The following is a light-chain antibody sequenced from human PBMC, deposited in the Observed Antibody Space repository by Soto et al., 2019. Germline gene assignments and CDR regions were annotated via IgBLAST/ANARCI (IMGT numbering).Light chain of an antibody. CDR2: AAS. J-gene: IGKJ1*01. CDR1: QGIRSD. V-gene: IGKV1-17*01. CDR3: QQYDTLRT. Sequence: DIQMTQSPSSLSASVGDGVTIACRASQGIRSDLVWYQQQPGKAPKRLIYAASRLESGVPSRFSASGSGTEFTLTISSLQPDDFATYYCQQYDTLRTFGQGTKVDI.